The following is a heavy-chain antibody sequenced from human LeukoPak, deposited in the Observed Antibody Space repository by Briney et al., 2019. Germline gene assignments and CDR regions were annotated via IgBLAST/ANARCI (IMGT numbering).Heavy chain of an antibody. Sequence: GGSLRLSCAASGLTFSKAWMSWVRQAPGKGLEWVSAISGSGGSTYYADSVKGRFTISRDNSKNTLYLQMNSLRAEDTAVYYCAKPEGLVRGGNYFDYWGQGTLVTVSS. CDR1: GLTFSKAW. D-gene: IGHD6-19*01. CDR2: ISGSGGST. V-gene: IGHV3-23*01. J-gene: IGHJ4*02. CDR3: AKPEGLVRGGNYFDY.